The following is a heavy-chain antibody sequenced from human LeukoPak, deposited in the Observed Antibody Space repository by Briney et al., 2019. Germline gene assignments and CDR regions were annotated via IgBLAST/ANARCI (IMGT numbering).Heavy chain of an antibody. CDR2: IKQDGSEK. V-gene: IGHV3-7*01. Sequence: GGSLRLSCAASGFTFSSYWMSWVRQAPGKGLEWVANIKQDGSEKYYVDSVKGRFTISRDNAKNSLYLQMNSLRAEDTAVYYCARASHTVSILGHYYMDVWGKGTTVTVSS. J-gene: IGHJ6*03. CDR3: ARASHTVSILGHYYMDV. D-gene: IGHD2-2*02. CDR1: GFTFSSYW.